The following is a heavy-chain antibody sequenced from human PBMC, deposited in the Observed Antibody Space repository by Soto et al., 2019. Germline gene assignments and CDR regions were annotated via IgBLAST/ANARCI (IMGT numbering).Heavy chain of an antibody. CDR2: IYYSGST. Sequence: PSETLSLTCTVSGGSVSSGSYYWSWIRQPPGKGLEWIGYIYYSGSTNYNPSLKSRVTISIDTSKNQFSLNLSSVTAADTAVYYCTTCYSWLQTAGFDPWGQGTLVTVSS. J-gene: IGHJ5*02. CDR3: TTCYSWLQTAGFDP. CDR1: GGSVSSGSYY. V-gene: IGHV4-61*01. D-gene: IGHD2-15*01.